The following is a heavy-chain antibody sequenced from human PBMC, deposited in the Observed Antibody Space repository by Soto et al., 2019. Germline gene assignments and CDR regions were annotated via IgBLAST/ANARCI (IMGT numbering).Heavy chain of an antibody. Sequence: GGSLRLSCAASGFTFSSYSMNWVRQAPGKGLEWVSSISSSSSYIYYADSVKGRFTISRDNAKNSLYLQMNSLRAEDTAVYYCASGYYDSSGYYQTPHFDPWGQGTLVTVSS. D-gene: IGHD3-22*01. CDR2: ISSSSSYI. J-gene: IGHJ5*02. CDR1: GFTFSSYS. V-gene: IGHV3-21*01. CDR3: ASGYYDSSGYYQTPHFDP.